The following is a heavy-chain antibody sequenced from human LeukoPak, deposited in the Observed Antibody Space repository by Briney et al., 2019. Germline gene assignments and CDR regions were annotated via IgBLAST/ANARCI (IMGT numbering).Heavy chain of an antibody. CDR3: ARDRVGGDLTGVSLY. J-gene: IGHJ4*01. D-gene: IGHD4-17*01. V-gene: IGHV1-18*01. CDR1: GYPFDNFS. Sequence: GAAVKVSCKASGYPFDNFSLTRVRKAPGQGLEWMGWISAYNGDTHYAQKFRGRLTLTTETSTSTAYLELRSLKSDDTAVYYCARDRVGGDLTGVSLYWGQGTLVTVSS. CDR2: ISAYNGDT.